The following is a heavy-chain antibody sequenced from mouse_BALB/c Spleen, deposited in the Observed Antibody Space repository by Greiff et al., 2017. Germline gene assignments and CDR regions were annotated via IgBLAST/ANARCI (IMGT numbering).Heavy chain of an antibody. Sequence: EVQLQESGGGLVKLGGSLKLSCAASGFTFSSYYMSWVRQTPEKRLELVAAINSNGGSTYYPDTVKGRFTISRDNAKNTLYLQMSSLKSEDTALYYCARHMILDYWGQGTTLTVSS. CDR3: ARHMILDY. V-gene: IGHV5-6-2*01. CDR2: INSNGGST. J-gene: IGHJ2*01. D-gene: IGHD2-4*01. CDR1: GFTFSSYY.